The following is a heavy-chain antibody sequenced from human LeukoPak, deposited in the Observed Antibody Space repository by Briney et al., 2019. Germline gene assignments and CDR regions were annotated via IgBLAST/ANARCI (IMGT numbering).Heavy chain of an antibody. Sequence: ASVKVSCKASGYTFTNFVIHWVRQAPGQRLEWMGWINPSNDDTKYSQKLQGRVTITRDTSASTAYMELSSLRSEDTALYYCARDQIGVAAAAYWGQGTLVTVSS. CDR3: ARDQIGVAAAAY. D-gene: IGHD6-13*01. CDR1: GYTFTNFV. V-gene: IGHV1-3*01. CDR2: INPSNDDT. J-gene: IGHJ4*02.